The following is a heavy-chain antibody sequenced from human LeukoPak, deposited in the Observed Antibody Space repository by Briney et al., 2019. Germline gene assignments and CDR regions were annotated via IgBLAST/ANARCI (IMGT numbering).Heavy chain of an antibody. CDR1: GYTLTELS. Sequence: ASVKVSCKVSGYTLTELSMHWVRQAPGKGLEWMGGFDPEDGETIYAQKFQGRVTMTEDTSTDTAYMELRSLRSDDTAVYYCARVPHNWNYDPDYWGQGTLVTVSS. J-gene: IGHJ4*02. CDR3: ARVPHNWNYDPDY. D-gene: IGHD1-7*01. V-gene: IGHV1-24*01. CDR2: FDPEDGET.